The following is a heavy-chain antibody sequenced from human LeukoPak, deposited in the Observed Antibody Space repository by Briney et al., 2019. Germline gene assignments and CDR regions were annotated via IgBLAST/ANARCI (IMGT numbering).Heavy chain of an antibody. CDR2: ISSRGDST. V-gene: IGHV3-23*01. CDR1: GFIFSHYA. CDR3: VKGPRPDITVAHTVEN. Sequence: GGSLRLSCAASGFIFSHYAMSWVRQVPGRGLEWVSTISSRGDSTYVADSVKGRFTISRDNSKNSLYLQMNTVRAEDMAVYYCVKGPRPDITVAHTVENWGQETLVTVSS. J-gene: IGHJ4*02. D-gene: IGHD6-19*01.